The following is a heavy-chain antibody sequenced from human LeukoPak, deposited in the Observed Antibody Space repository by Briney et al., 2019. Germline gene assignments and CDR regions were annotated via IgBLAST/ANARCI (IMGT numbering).Heavy chain of an antibody. CDR2: ISSSSSYI. Sequence: GGSLRLSCAASGFTFSSYSMNWVRQAPGKGLEWVSSISSSSSYIYYADSVKGRFTISRDNAKNSLYLQMNSLRAEDTAVYYCARVEIAGAGDFWYFNLWGRGTQVTFSS. V-gene: IGHV3-21*01. CDR3: ARVEIAGAGDFWYFNL. D-gene: IGHD6-13*01. CDR1: GFTFSSYS. J-gene: IGHJ2*01.